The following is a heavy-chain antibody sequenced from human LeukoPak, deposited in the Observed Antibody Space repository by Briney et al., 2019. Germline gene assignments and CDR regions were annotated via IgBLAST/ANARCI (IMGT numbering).Heavy chain of an antibody. Sequence: PGGSLRLSCAASGFTFTDHYMSWVRQAPGKGLEWVSYISSGGDIIYYADSVKGRFTVSRDNAKNSLYLQMNSLRAEDTAVYYCAKGGGYCSSTSCYPPMDVWGKGTTVTVSS. CDR1: GFTFTDHY. J-gene: IGHJ6*03. D-gene: IGHD2-2*01. V-gene: IGHV3-11*04. CDR3: AKGGGYCSSTSCYPPMDV. CDR2: ISSGGDII.